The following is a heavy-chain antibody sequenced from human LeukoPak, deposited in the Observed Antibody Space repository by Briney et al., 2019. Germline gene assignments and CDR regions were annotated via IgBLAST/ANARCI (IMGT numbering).Heavy chain of an antibody. V-gene: IGHV1-24*01. CDR1: GYTLTELS. Sequence: ASVKVSCKVSGYTLTELSMHWVRQAPGKGLEWMGGFDPEDGETIYAQKFQGRVTITTDESTSTAYMELSSLRSEDTAVYYCASSVEMATINFDYWGQGTLVTVSS. CDR3: ASSVEMATINFDY. J-gene: IGHJ4*02. CDR2: FDPEDGET. D-gene: IGHD5-24*01.